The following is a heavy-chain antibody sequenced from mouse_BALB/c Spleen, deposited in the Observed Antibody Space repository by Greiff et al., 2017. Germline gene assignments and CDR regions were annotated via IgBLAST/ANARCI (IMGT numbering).Heavy chain of an antibody. CDR1: GFNIKDTY. J-gene: IGHJ2*01. Sequence: EVQLQQSGAELVKPGASVKLSCTASGFNIKDTYMHWVKQRPEQGLEWIGRVDPANGNTKYDPKFQGKATITADTSSNTAYLQLSSLTSEDTAVYYCARDSIYYGNYGDYWGQGTTLTVSS. CDR3: ARDSIYYGNYGDY. V-gene: IGHV14-3*02. D-gene: IGHD2-1*01. CDR2: VDPANGNT.